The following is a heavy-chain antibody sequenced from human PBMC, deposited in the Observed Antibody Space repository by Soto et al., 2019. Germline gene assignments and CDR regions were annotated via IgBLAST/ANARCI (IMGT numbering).Heavy chain of an antibody. CDR2: ITDNGGST. CDR1: GFTFRNNV. Sequence: EVQLVESGGGLVQPGGSLRLSCAASGFTFRNNVMNWVRQAPGRGLQWVSGITDNGGSTYYADSVKGRCTISRDNSKNTLDLQMNSLRAEDTAVYYCAKEVYGAARGAMEVWGQGTTVTVSS. J-gene: IGHJ6*02. CDR3: AKEVYGAARGAMEV. V-gene: IGHV3-23*04. D-gene: IGHD3-10*01.